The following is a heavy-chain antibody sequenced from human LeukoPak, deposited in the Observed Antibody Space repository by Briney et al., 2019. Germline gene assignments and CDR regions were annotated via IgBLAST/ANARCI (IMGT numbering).Heavy chain of an antibody. CDR2: ISDNEGKA. V-gene: IGHV3-23*01. Sequence: GGSLRPSCAASGFTFNYFAMRWVPQAPGEGLEWVSGISDNEGKAYYTDSVKGRFTISRDNTKNTVYLRMNILRADDTAVYFCARHDSFIPHWGQGTLVTVSS. CDR3: ARHDSFIPH. D-gene: IGHD5-18*01. CDR1: GFTFNYFA. J-gene: IGHJ4*02.